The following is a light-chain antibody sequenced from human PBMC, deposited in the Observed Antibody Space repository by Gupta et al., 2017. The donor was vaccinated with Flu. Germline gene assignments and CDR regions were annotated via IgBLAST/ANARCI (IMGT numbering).Light chain of an antibody. V-gene: IGLV2-14*01. CDR2: EVS. Sequence: QSALTPPSSVSGSPGQSIPISCTGTSSDVGGYNYVSWYQQHAGKAPKLMVYEVSNRPSGVSNRFSGSKAGNTASLTISGLRDEDEADYYCSSDTSSSTGVFGGGTKLTVL. J-gene: IGLJ2*01. CDR1: SSDVGGYNY. CDR3: SSDTSSSTGV.